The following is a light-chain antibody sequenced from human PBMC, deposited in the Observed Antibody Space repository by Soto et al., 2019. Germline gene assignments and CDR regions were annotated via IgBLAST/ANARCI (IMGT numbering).Light chain of an antibody. J-gene: IGLJ3*02. V-gene: IGLV3-21*02. CDR3: QVWDSSSDHWV. Sequence: SYELTQPPSVSVAPGQTARITCGGNNIGSKSVHWYQQKPGQAPVLVGYDDSDRPSGIPERFSGSNSGNTATLTISRVEAGDEDEYYSQVWDSSSDHWVFGGGTKVTVL. CDR2: DDS. CDR1: NIGSKS.